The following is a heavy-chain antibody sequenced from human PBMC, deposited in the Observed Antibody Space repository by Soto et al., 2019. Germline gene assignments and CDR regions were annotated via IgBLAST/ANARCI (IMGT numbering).Heavy chain of an antibody. Sequence: ASVKVSCKASGYTFTSYGISWVRQAPGRGLEWMGWISAYNGNTNYSQKFQGRVTMTRDTSTSTAYMELSRLRSDDTAVYYCARDHVVATIGNYYYGMDVWGQGTTVTVS. J-gene: IGHJ6*02. CDR2: ISAYNGNT. CDR1: GYTFTSYG. V-gene: IGHV1-18*01. D-gene: IGHD5-12*01. CDR3: ARDHVVATIGNYYYGMDV.